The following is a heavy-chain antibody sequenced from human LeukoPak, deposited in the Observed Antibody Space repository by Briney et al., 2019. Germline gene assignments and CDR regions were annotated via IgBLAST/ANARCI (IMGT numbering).Heavy chain of an antibody. CDR2: IYYSGST. Sequence: SQTLSLTCTVSGGFISSGGYYWSWIRQHPGKGLEWIGYIYYSGSTYYNPSLKSRVTISVDTSKNQFSLKLSSVTAADTAVYYCARQGVVTQFDYWGQGTLVTVSS. CDR3: ARQGVVTQFDY. V-gene: IGHV4-31*03. CDR1: GGFISSGGYY. D-gene: IGHD3-3*01. J-gene: IGHJ4*02.